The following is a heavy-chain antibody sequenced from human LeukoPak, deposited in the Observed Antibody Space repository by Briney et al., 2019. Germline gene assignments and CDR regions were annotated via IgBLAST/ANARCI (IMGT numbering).Heavy chain of an antibody. V-gene: IGHV4-39*07. CDR3: ARAAMIVPGYYYYGMDV. CDR1: GGSISSSSHY. J-gene: IGHJ6*02. Sequence: SETLSLTCTVSGGSISSSSHYWGWIRQPPGKGLEWIGSMYYRGSTYYNPSLKSRVTISVDTSKNQFSLKLSSVTAADTAVYYCARAAMIVPGYYYYGMDVWGQGTTVTVSS. CDR2: MYYRGST. D-gene: IGHD3-22*01.